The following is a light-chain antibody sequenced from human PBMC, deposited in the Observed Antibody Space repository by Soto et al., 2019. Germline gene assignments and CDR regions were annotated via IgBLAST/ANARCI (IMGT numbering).Light chain of an antibody. V-gene: IGLV1-40*01. CDR3: QSYDRSLSAWV. CDR2: GNS. Sequence: QSALTQPPSVSGAPGQRVTISCTGSSSNIGAGYDVHWYQQLPGTAPKLLIYGNSNRPSGVPDRFSGSKSGTSASLAITGIQAEDEADYYCQSYDRSLSAWVFGGGTKLTVL. J-gene: IGLJ3*02. CDR1: SSNIGAGYD.